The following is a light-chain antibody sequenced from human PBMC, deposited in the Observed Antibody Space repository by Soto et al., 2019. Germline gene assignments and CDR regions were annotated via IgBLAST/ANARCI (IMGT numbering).Light chain of an antibody. Sequence: QSALTQPASVSGSPGQSITISCTGTSRDVGGYNYVSWYQQHPGKAPKLMIYDVSNRPSGVSNRFSGSKSGNTASLTSSGLQAEYEADYYCSSYTSSSTYVFGTGTKLTVL. CDR1: SRDVGGYNY. CDR3: SSYTSSSTYV. J-gene: IGLJ1*01. V-gene: IGLV2-14*01. CDR2: DVS.